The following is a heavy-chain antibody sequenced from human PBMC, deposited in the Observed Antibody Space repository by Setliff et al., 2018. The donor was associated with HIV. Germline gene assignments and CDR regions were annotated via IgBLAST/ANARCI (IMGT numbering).Heavy chain of an antibody. V-gene: IGHV4-4*07. D-gene: IGHD2-21*02. CDR2: THASGTT. CDR1: GGSISGDF. J-gene: IGHJ4*02. CDR3: ARQTATGTSDTFDS. Sequence: PSETLSLTCTVSGGSISGDFWTWIRQPAGEGLEWIGRTHASGTTQCEPSLKNRCSMSVDTSKNQFSLKLSSVTAADTAVYYCARQTATGTSDTFDSWGQGSLVTVSS.